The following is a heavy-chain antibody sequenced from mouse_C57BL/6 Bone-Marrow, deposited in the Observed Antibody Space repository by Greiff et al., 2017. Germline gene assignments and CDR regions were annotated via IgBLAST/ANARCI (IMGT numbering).Heavy chain of an antibody. CDR3: ARSSYDYDLDY. D-gene: IGHD2-4*01. V-gene: IGHV1-69*01. CDR1: GYTFTSYW. CDR2: IDPSDSYT. Sequence: QVQLQQPGAELVMPGASVKLSCKASGYTFTSYWMHWVKQRPGQGLEWIGEIDPSDSYTNYNQKFKGKSTLTVDKSSSTAYMQLSSLTSEDSAVYYCARSSYDYDLDYWGQGTTLTVSS. J-gene: IGHJ2*01.